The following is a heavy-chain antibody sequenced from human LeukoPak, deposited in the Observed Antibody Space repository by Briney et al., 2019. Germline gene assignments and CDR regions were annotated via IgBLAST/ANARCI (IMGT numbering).Heavy chain of an antibody. Sequence: PGGSLRLSCAASGFTFSTFAMIWVRQPPGKGLEWVSSIFPSGGEIHYADSVRGRFTISRDNSKNTLYLQMNSLRAEDTAVYYCAKEAHCGGDCYSFVFKNWGQGTLVTVSS. CDR2: IFPSGGEI. V-gene: IGHV3-23*01. D-gene: IGHD2-21*02. CDR1: GFTFSTFA. CDR3: AKEAHCGGDCYSFVFKN. J-gene: IGHJ4*02.